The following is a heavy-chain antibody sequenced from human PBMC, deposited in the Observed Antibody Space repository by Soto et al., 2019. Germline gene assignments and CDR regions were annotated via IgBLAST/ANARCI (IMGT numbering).Heavy chain of an antibody. Sequence: QVQLVQSGPEVKKTGTSVKVSCKASGGTFSSRAISWVRQAPGQGLEWMGGIIPVFGRVNYAEKFQDRVTITADESTGTVYMELSSLRSEDTALXXXXXXXXXTFLGYHGMXXWGQXT. V-gene: IGHV1-69*01. J-gene: IGHJ6*02. CDR1: GGTFSSRA. D-gene: IGHD1-26*01. CDR3: XXXXXXTFLGYHGMXX. CDR2: IIPVFGRV.